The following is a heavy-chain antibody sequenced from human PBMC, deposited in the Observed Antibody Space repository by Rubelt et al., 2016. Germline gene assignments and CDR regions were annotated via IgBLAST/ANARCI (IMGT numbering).Heavy chain of an antibody. CDR2: IWYDGSNK. J-gene: IGHJ4*02. CDR3: ARGGIGGSTGYFDY. Sequence: GGVVQPGRSLRLSCAASGFTFSSYGMHWVRQAPGKGLEWVAVIWYDGSNKYYADSVKGRFTISRDNSKNTLYLQMNSLRAEDTAVYYCARGGIGGSTGYFDYWGQGTLVTVSS. CDR1: GFTFSSYG. D-gene: IGHD2-15*01. V-gene: IGHV3-33*01.